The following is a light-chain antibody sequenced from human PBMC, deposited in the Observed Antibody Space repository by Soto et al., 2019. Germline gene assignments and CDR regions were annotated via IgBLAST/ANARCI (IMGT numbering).Light chain of an antibody. Sequence: DIQMTQSPSSLSASVGDRVTITCRASQGIRNDLGWYQQKPGKAPKRLIYAASSLQSGVPSRFSGSGFGTEFTLTISSLQPEDFATYYCQQSYSTHSVTFGQGTKVDIK. J-gene: IGKJ1*01. CDR3: QQSYSTHSVT. CDR1: QGIRND. CDR2: AAS. V-gene: IGKV1-17*01.